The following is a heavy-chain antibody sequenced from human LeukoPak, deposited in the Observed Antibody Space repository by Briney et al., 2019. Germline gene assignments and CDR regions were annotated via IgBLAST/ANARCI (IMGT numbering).Heavy chain of an antibody. Sequence: GGSLRLSCAASGFTFSDYYMSWIRQAPGKGLEWVSYISSSGSTIYYADSVKGRFTISRDNAKNSLYLQMNSLRAEDTAVYYCASEHSAYGTDYFDYWGQGTLVTVSS. J-gene: IGHJ4*02. D-gene: IGHD5-12*01. CDR3: ASEHSAYGTDYFDY. CDR2: ISSSGSTI. CDR1: GFTFSDYY. V-gene: IGHV3-11*01.